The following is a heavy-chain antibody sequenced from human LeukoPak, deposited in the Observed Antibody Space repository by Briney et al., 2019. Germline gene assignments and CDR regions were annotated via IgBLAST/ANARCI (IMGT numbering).Heavy chain of an antibody. D-gene: IGHD6-19*01. V-gene: IGHV4-39*01. CDR1: GCSISRSSYY. Sequence: SETLSLTCTVSGCSISRSSYYWLWLRQPPGKGLVGIRTIYYSANTYYNPSLKSRVSISVDTSKKQFSLTLSSVTAADTAVYYCARQAVADNGFDYWGQGTLVTVSS. CDR3: ARQAVADNGFDY. CDR2: IYYSANT. J-gene: IGHJ4*02.